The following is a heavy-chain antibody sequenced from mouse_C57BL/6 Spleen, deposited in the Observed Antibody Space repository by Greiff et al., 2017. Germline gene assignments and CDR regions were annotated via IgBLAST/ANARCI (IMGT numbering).Heavy chain of an antibody. CDR2: INPNNGST. CDR3: AHLVGSMGY. V-gene: IGHV1-22*01. D-gene: IGHD3-3*01. J-gene: IGHJ4*01. CDR1: GYTFTDYN. Sequence: EVQLQQSGPELVKPGASVKMSCKASGYTFTDYNMHWVKQSHGQSLEWIGYINPNNGSTSYNQKFKGKATLTVNKSSSTAYMELRSLTSEDSAVYYCAHLVGSMGYWGKGTSVTVSS.